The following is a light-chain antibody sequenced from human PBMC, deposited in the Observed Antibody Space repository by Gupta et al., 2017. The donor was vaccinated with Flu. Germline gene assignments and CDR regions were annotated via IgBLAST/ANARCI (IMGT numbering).Light chain of an antibody. Sequence: GTRVTIASRASQSISSWLAWYQQKPGKAPKLQIYKASSLESGVPSRFSGSGSGTEFTLTISSLQPYDFANYYCQQYNSYSPTFGQGTKVEIK. CDR3: QQYNSYSPT. V-gene: IGKV1-5*03. CDR1: QSISSW. J-gene: IGKJ1*01. CDR2: KAS.